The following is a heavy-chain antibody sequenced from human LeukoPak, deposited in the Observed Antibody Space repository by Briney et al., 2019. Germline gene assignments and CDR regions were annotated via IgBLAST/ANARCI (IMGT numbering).Heavy chain of an antibody. D-gene: IGHD3-22*01. CDR3: ARVHYYDSSGYSYFDY. CDR1: GGSISSHY. Sequence: SETLPLTCTVSGGSISSHYWSWIRQPPGEGLEWIGYIYYSGSTNYNPSLKSRVTISVDTSKNQFSLKLSSVTAADTAVYYCARVHYYDSSGYSYFDYWGQGTLVTVSS. V-gene: IGHV4-59*11. J-gene: IGHJ4*02. CDR2: IYYSGST.